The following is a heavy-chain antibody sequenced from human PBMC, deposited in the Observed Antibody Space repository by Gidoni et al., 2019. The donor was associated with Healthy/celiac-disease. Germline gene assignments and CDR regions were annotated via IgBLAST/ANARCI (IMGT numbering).Heavy chain of an antibody. CDR1: A. CDR2: IRRKANSYAT. CDR3: TRLATTGFDP. Sequence: AMHWVRQASGQGLEWVGRIRRKANSYATAYAASVKGRFTISRDDSKNTAYLQMNSLKTEDTAVDYCTRLATTGFDPWGQGTLVTVSS. D-gene: IGHD1-26*01. J-gene: IGHJ5*02. V-gene: IGHV3-73*01.